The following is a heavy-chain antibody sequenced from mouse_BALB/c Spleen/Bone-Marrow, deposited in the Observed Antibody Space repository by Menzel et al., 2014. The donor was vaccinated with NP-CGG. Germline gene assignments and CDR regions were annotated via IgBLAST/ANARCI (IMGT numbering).Heavy chain of an antibody. D-gene: IGHD1-2*01. V-gene: IGHV1-4*01. CDR2: INPSSGYT. CDR1: GYTFTSYT. CDR3: ARVITTATEYFDY. Sequence: QVQLKESGAELARPGASVKMSCKASGYTFTSYTMHWVKQRPGQGLEWIGYINPSSGYTNYNQKFKDKATLTADKSSSTAYMQLSSLTSEDSAVYYCARVITTATEYFDYWGQGATLAVS. J-gene: IGHJ2*01.